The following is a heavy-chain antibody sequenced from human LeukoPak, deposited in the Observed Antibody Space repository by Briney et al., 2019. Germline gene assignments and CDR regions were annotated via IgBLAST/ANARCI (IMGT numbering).Heavy chain of an antibody. CDR3: ARALSWEYYCYMDV. J-gene: IGHJ6*03. V-gene: IGHV1-2*02. CDR2: INPNSGGT. D-gene: IGHD1-26*01. Sequence: ASVKVSCKASGYTFTGYYMHWVRQAPGQGLEWMGWINPNSGGTNYAQKFQGRVTMTRDTSISTAYMELSRLRSDDTAVYYCARALSWEYYCYMDVWGKGTTVTVSS. CDR1: GYTFTGYY.